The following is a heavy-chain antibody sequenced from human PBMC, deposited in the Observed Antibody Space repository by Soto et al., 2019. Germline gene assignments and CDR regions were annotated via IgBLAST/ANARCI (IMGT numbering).Heavy chain of an antibody. V-gene: IGHV3-30-3*01. CDR2: ISYDGSNK. J-gene: IGHJ4*02. CDR3: ARDGAFWSGYYSFDY. Sequence: PGGSLRLSCAASGFTFSSYAMHWVRQAPGKGLEWVAVISYDGSNKYYADSVKGRFTISRDNSKNTLYLQMNSLRAEDTAVYYCARDGAFWSGYYSFDYWGQGTLVTVSS. D-gene: IGHD3-3*01. CDR1: GFTFSSYA.